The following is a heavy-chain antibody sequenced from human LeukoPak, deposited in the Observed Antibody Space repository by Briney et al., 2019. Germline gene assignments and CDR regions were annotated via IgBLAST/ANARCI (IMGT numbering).Heavy chain of an antibody. Sequence: ASVKVSCKASGYTLTSYDINWVRQATGQGLEWMGWMNPNSGRTGYAQNFQGRITIARNTSISTAYMELSSLRSEDTAVYYCTRETSSRYFDYWGQGTLVTVSS. V-gene: IGHV1-8*01. CDR3: TRETSSRYFDY. CDR1: GYTLTSYD. J-gene: IGHJ4*02. CDR2: MNPNSGRT.